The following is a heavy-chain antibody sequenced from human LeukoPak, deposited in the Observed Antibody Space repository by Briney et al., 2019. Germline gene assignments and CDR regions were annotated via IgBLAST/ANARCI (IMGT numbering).Heavy chain of an antibody. CDR2: ISSSSTYI. D-gene: IGHD6-19*01. CDR1: GFTFSNAW. CDR3: AKSSGWNYYYYMDV. V-gene: IGHV3-21*01. Sequence: GGSLRLSCAASGFTFSNAWMSWVRQAPGKGLEWVSSISSSSTYIYYADSVKGRFTISRDNAKNSLYLQMNSLRAEDTAVYYCAKSSGWNYYYYMDVWGKGTTVIASS. J-gene: IGHJ6*03.